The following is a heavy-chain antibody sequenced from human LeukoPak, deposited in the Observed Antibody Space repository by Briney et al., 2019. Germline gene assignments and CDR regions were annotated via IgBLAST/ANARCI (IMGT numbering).Heavy chain of an antibody. D-gene: IGHD3-10*01. J-gene: IGHJ5*02. CDR1: GGSISSYY. CDR3: AGRRYYYGSGEYNWFDP. V-gene: IGHV4-59*01. CDR2: IYYSGST. Sequence: PSETLSLTCTVSGGSISSYYWSWIRQPPGKGLEWIGYIYYSGSTNYNPSLKSRVTISVDTSKNQFSLKLSSVTAADTAVYYCAGRRYYYGSGEYNWFDPWGQGTLVTVSS.